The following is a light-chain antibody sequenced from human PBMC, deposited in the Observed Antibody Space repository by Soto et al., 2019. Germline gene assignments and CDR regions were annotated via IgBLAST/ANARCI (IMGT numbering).Light chain of an antibody. J-gene: IGLJ2*01. CDR3: QTWGTVPV. V-gene: IGLV4-69*01. CDR2: LNNDGSL. Sequence: QPVLTQSPSASASLGASVTLTCTLNIGHSGFAIAWHQQQPEKGPRFLMKLNNDGSLKEGDGIPDRFPASSSGAERYLTISNPQSDDEADCSCQTWGTVPVFGGGTKLSVL. CDR1: IGHSGFA.